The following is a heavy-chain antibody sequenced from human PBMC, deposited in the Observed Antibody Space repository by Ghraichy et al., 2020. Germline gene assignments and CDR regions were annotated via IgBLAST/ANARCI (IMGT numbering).Heavy chain of an antibody. CDR2: IYYSGNT. CDR3: VRDTRYDESGNYWDDAFHI. CDR1: GDSIRSFY. D-gene: IGHD5-12*01. J-gene: IGHJ3*02. Sequence: SETLSLTCTVSGDSIRSFYWSWIRQPPGKGLEWIGYIYYSGNTNYNPSLKGRVTISVDTSKNQFSLSLSSVTAADTAMYYCVRDTRYDESGNYWDDAFHIWGQGTMVIVSA. V-gene: IGHV4-59*01.